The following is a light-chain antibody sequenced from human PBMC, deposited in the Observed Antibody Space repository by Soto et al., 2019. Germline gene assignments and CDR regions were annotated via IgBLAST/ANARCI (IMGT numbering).Light chain of an antibody. CDR2: DVN. Sequence: QSALTQPRSVSGSPGQSVTMSCTRTSSDVANYKYVSWYQQHPGKAPKLMIYDVNKRPSGVPYRFSGSKSGNTASLTISGLQAEDEADYYCCSYAGTYTRVFXTGTKVTVL. J-gene: IGLJ1*01. V-gene: IGLV2-11*01. CDR1: SSDVANYKY. CDR3: CSYAGTYTRV.